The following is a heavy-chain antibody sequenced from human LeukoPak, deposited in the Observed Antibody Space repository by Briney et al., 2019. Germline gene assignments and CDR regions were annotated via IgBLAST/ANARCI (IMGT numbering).Heavy chain of an antibody. J-gene: IGHJ6*03. CDR2: ISGSGGST. CDR3: ARGGYDFWSGYSGEYYYYYMDV. V-gene: IGHV3-23*01. D-gene: IGHD3-3*01. CDR1: GFTFSSYA. Sequence: SGGSLRLSCAASGFTFSSYAMSWVRQAPGKGLEWVSAISGSGGSTYYADSVKGRFTISRDNSKNTLYLQMNSLRAEDTAVYYCARGGYDFWSGYSGEYYYYYMDVWGKGTTVTVSS.